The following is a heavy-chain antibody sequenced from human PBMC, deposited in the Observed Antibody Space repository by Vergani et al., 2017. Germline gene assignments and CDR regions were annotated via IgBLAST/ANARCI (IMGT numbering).Heavy chain of an antibody. CDR1: GGSISSYY. CDR2: IYYSGST. J-gene: IGHJ2*01. V-gene: IGHV4-59*01. Sequence: QVQLQESGPGLVKPSETLSLTCTVSGGSISSYYWSWIRQPPGKGLEWIGYIYYSGSTNYNPSLKSRVTISVDTSKNQFSLKPSSVTAADTAVYYCARERVAAAAGNWYFDLWGRGTLVTVSS. CDR3: ARERVAAAAGNWYFDL. D-gene: IGHD6-13*01.